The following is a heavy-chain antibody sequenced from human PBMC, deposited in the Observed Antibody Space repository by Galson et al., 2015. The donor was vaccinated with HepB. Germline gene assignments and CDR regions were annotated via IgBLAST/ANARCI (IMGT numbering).Heavy chain of an antibody. CDR3: ARDQYFDWEIGWFDP. V-gene: IGHV3-48*02. CDR1: GFTFSSYS. J-gene: IGHJ5*02. CDR2: ISSSSTI. D-gene: IGHD3-9*01. Sequence: SLRLSCAASGFTFSSYSMNWVRQAPGKGLEWVSYISSSSTIYYADSVQGRFTISRDNAKNSLYLQMNSLRDEDTAVYYCARDQYFDWEIGWFDPWGQGTLVTVSS.